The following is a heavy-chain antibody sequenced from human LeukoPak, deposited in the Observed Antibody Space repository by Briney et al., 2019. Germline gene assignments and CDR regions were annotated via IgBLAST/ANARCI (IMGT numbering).Heavy chain of an antibody. D-gene: IGHD2/OR15-2a*01. CDR3: AGGLDYCFDY. CDR1: GGSISSYY. V-gene: IGHV4-59*01. Sequence: SETLSHTCTVSGGSISSYYWSWIRQPPGKGLEWIGYIYYSGSTNYNPSLKSRVTISVDTSKNQFSLKLSSVTAADTAVYYCAGGLDYCFDYWGQGTLVTVSS. J-gene: IGHJ4*02. CDR2: IYYSGST.